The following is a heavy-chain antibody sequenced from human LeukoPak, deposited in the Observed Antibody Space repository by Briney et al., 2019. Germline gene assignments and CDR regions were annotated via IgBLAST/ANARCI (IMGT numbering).Heavy chain of an antibody. V-gene: IGHV4-61*01. D-gene: IGHD4-23*01. CDR1: GGSVSGGSYY. J-gene: IGHJ4*02. Sequence: SETLSLTCTVSGGSVSGGSYYWSWIRQPPGKGLEWIGYFYYTGSTNYNPSLKSRVTISVDTSKIQFSLRLSSVTAADTAVYYCARAGYGSGGSDYWGQGTLVTVSS. CDR2: FYYTGST. CDR3: ARAGYGSGGSDY.